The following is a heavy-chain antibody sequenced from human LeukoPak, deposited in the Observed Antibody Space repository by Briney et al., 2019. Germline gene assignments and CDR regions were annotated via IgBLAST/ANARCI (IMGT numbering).Heavy chain of an antibody. CDR2: ISRSSSYM. J-gene: IGHJ6*03. CDR1: GFTFSSFG. Sequence: GGSLRLSCAASGFTFSSFGMNRVRQAPGKGLEWVSSISRSSSYMSYADSVKGRFTISGDNAKNSLYLQMISLRAEDTAVYYCARGGWSYDILTGHLGSYYYYMDVWGKGTTVTVSS. V-gene: IGHV3-21*01. D-gene: IGHD3-9*01. CDR3: ARGGWSYDILTGHLGSYYYYMDV.